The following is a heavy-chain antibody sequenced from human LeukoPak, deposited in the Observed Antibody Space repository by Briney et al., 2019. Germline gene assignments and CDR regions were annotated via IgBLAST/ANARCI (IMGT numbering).Heavy chain of an antibody. V-gene: IGHV4-4*09. CDR2: IYTSGST. D-gene: IGHD7-27*01. CDR3: ASNWGPYYYYYYMDV. CDR1: GGSISSYY. J-gene: IGHJ6*03. Sequence: SETLSLTCTVSGGSISSYYWSWIRQPPGKGLEWIGYIYTSGSTNYNPSLKSRVTISVDTSKNQFSLKLSSVTAADTAVYYCASNWGPYYYYYYMDVCGKGTTVTVSS.